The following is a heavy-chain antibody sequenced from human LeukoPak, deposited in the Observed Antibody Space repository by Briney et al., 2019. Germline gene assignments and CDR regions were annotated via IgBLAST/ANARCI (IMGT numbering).Heavy chain of an antibody. CDR2: INPNSGGT. D-gene: IGHD4/OR15-4a*01. Sequence: ASVKVSCKASGYTFTSYYMHWVRQAPGQGLEWMGWINPNSGGTNYAQKFQGRVTMTRDTSISTAYMELSRLRSEDTAVYYCARTTWYGGNPSGAFDIWGQGTMVTVSS. V-gene: IGHV1-2*02. CDR3: ARTTWYGGNPSGAFDI. J-gene: IGHJ3*02. CDR1: GYTFTSYY.